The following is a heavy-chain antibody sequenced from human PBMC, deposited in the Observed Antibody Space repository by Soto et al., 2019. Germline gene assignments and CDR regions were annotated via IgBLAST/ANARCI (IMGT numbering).Heavy chain of an antibody. CDR2: ISAYNGNT. CDR1: GYTFTSYG. CDR3: ARVAIFGVVRGAFDI. Sequence: QVQLVQSGAEVKKPGASVKVSCKASGYTFTSYGISWVRQSPGQGLEWMGWISAYNGNTNYAQKLQGRVTMTTDTSTSSAYMVLRSLRADEAAVYCCARVAIFGVVRGAFDIWGQGTMVTVSS. D-gene: IGHD3-3*01. J-gene: IGHJ3*02. V-gene: IGHV1-18*01.